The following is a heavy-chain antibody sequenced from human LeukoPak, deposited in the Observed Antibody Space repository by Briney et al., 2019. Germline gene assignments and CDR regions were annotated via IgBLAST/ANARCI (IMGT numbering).Heavy chain of an antibody. CDR3: TRVGLAYCGGDCYSLSDY. CDR1: GFAFSRYA. Sequence: GGSLRLSCAASGFAFSRYAMRWVRRAPGKGLEWVGFIRSKAYGGTTEYAASVKGRFTISRDDSKSIAYLQMNSLKTEDTAVYYCTRVGLAYCGGDCYSLSDYWGQGTLVTVSS. D-gene: IGHD2-21*02. V-gene: IGHV3-49*04. J-gene: IGHJ4*02. CDR2: IRSKAYGGTT.